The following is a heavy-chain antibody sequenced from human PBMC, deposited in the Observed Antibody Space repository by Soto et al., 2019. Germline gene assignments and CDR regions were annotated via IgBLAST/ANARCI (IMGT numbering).Heavy chain of an antibody. J-gene: IGHJ4*02. V-gene: IGHV1-18*01. Sequence: ASVKVSCKASGDTFSFYTINWVRQAPGQGLEWMGWISAYNGNTNYAQKLQGRATMTTDTSTSTAYMELRSLRSDDTAVYYCARVLVLDGDDEWGQGTLVTVSS. D-gene: IGHD2-21*02. CDR1: GDTFSFYT. CDR2: ISAYNGNT. CDR3: ARVLVLDGDDE.